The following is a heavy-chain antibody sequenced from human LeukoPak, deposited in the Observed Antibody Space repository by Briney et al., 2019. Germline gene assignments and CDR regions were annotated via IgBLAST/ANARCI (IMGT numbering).Heavy chain of an antibody. J-gene: IGHJ4*02. CDR3: ARKYCSGGSCYHWIIDY. V-gene: IGHV7-4-1*02. CDR1: GYTFTSYA. D-gene: IGHD2-15*01. Sequence: ASVKVSCKASGYTFTSYAMNWVRQAPGQGLEWMGWINTNTGNPTYAQGFTGRFVFSLDTSVSTAYLQISSLKAEDTAVYYCARKYCSGGSCYHWIIDYWGQGTLVTVSS. CDR2: INTNTGNP.